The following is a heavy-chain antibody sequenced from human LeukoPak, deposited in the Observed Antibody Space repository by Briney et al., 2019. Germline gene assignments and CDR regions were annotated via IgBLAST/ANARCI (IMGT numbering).Heavy chain of an antibody. CDR2: TYYRSKWYT. Sequence: SQTISLTCAIYGDSVSSNSAAWNWIRQSPSRGLEWLGRTYYRSKWYTDYAVSVSSRITINPDASKNQFSLQLNSVTPEDTAVYYCASSSLRGSDAFDIWGQGTMVTVSS. V-gene: IGHV6-1*01. CDR1: GDSVSSNSAA. J-gene: IGHJ3*02. D-gene: IGHD3-16*01. CDR3: ASSSLRGSDAFDI.